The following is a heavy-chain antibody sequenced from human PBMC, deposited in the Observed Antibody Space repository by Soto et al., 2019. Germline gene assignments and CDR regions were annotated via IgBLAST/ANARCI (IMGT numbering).Heavy chain of an antibody. J-gene: IGHJ4*02. Sequence: QVQLVQSGAEVKKPGSSVKVSCKASGGTFSSFGFNWVRQAPGQGLEWMGGIIPLFGTANYAEKFQGSVTISADEGTSTASMELIGLRSEDTAIYYCARDRSMDGYNSRSFDYWGQGTLVTVS. CDR3: ARDRSMDGYNSRSFDY. CDR1: GGTFSSFG. V-gene: IGHV1-69*01. D-gene: IGHD5-12*01. CDR2: IIPLFGTA.